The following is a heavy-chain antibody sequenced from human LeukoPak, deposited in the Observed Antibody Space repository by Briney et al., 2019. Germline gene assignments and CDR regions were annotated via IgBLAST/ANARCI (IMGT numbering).Heavy chain of an antibody. V-gene: IGHV4-59*01. Sequence: SETLSLTCTVSGGSISSYYWSWIRQPPGKGLEWIGYIYYSGSTNYNPSLKSRVTISVDTSKTQFSLRLSSVTTADTAVYYCARDHGYCSGGSCYPYYFDYWGQGTLATVSS. CDR2: IYYSGST. CDR3: ARDHGYCSGGSCYPYYFDY. D-gene: IGHD2-15*01. J-gene: IGHJ4*02. CDR1: GGSISSYY.